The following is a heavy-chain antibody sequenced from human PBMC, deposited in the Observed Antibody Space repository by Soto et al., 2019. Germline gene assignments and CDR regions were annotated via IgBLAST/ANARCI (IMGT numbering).Heavy chain of an antibody. V-gene: IGHV1-69*13. J-gene: IGHJ6*02. CDR3: ARGVVVTDLAQVDYYGMDV. Sequence: GASVKVSCKASGGTFSSYAISWVRQAPGQGLEWMGGIIPIFGTANYAQKFQGRVTITADESTSTAYMELSSLRSEDTAVYYCARGVVVTDLAQVDYYGMDVWGQGTTVTVSS. D-gene: IGHD3-22*01. CDR1: GGTFSSYA. CDR2: IIPIFGTA.